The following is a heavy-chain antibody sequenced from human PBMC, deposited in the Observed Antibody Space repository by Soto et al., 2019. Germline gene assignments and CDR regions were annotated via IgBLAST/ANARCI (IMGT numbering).Heavy chain of an antibody. J-gene: IGHJ6*02. D-gene: IGHD3-22*01. CDR2: ISYGSDTT. Sequence: VGSLRLSCASSVFIISSSTMNCVRDSPGRGLEWLSDISYGSDTTHYADSVKGRFTVSRDTAKNSLYLQMNGLRDEDTAVYYCARYYYDSSGYDGMQVWGQGTTGSVSS. CDR3: ARYYYDSSGYDGMQV. V-gene: IGHV3-48*02. CDR1: VFIISSST.